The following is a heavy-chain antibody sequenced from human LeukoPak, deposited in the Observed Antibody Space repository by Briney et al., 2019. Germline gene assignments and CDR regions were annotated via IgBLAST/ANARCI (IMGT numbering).Heavy chain of an antibody. J-gene: IGHJ3*01. V-gene: IGHV4-30-2*01. CDR2: IYHSGSG. CDR1: GGSISSGGYY. Sequence: ASQTLSLTCTVSGGSISSGGYYWSWIRQPPGRGLERIGHIYHSGSGYYNPSLKSRVAMSVDTSKNQFSLKLSSVTAVDTAVYYCTRKATTGPTKAAFDVWGQGTMVTVSS. D-gene: IGHD4-17*01. CDR3: TRKATTGPTKAAFDV.